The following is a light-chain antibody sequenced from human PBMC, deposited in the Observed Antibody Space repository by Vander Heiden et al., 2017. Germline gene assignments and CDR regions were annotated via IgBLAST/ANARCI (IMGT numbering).Light chain of an antibody. CDR2: WGS. J-gene: IGKJ5*01. V-gene: IGKV2-28*01. CDR1: PSLPPFNGYNY. Sequence: DIVMTQSPLSLPVTSAEPASISSSSSPSLPPFNGYNYLGWYLQKPGHSPQLLIYWGSFRASGVPDRFSGSGSGTDFTLQISRVEAEDVGVYYCRQAQQTPHTFGQGTRLEIK. CDR3: RQAQQTPHT.